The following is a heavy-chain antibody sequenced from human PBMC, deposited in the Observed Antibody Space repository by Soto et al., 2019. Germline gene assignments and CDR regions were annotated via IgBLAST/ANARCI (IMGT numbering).Heavy chain of an antibody. Sequence: GASVKVSCKASGGTFSSYAISWVRQAPGQGLEWMGGIIPIFGTANYAQKFQGRVTITADESTSTAYMELSSLRSEDTAVYYCARGENDFWSGYPHYYGMDVWGQGTTVTVSS. V-gene: IGHV1-69*13. CDR2: IIPIFGTA. D-gene: IGHD3-3*01. CDR3: ARGENDFWSGYPHYYGMDV. J-gene: IGHJ6*02. CDR1: GGTFSSYA.